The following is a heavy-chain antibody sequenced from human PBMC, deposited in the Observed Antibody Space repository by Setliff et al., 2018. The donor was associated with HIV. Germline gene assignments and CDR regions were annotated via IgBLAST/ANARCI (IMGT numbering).Heavy chain of an antibody. CDR3: ARARITMTGGRLEPYAFDR. Sequence: SETLSLTCTVSGGSISSYYWSWIRQPPGKGLEWIGYIHSTGTTIYNPSIKSRVTMSVDTSKNQLSLKLRSVTAADTAVYYCARARITMTGGRLEPYAFDRWGQGTKVTVSS. D-gene: IGHD3-22*01. CDR1: GGSISSYY. CDR2: IHSTGTT. J-gene: IGHJ3*01. V-gene: IGHV4-59*12.